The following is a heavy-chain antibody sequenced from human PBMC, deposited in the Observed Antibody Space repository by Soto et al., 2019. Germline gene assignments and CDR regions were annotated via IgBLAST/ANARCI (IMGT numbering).Heavy chain of an antibody. J-gene: IGHJ4*02. CDR1: GFTVSSNY. V-gene: IGHV3-66*04. CDR2: ISSGGSA. CDR3: ARHDNMTLGSNYLDS. Sequence: PGGSLRLSCAASGFTVSSNYMSWVRRAPGKGLDWVSLISSGGSAYYADSVKGRFTISRDTSKNTLSLQMNSLRVEDTALYFCARHDNMTLGSNYLDSWGPGTLVTVSS. D-gene: IGHD1-1*01.